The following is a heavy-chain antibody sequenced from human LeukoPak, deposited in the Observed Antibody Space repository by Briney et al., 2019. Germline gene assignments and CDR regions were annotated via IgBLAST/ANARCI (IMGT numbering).Heavy chain of an antibody. J-gene: IGHJ4*02. CDR3: ARDPLGYSSTNFDY. Sequence: GGSLRLSCAASGFTFSSYEMNWVRQAPGKGLEWVSYISSSGSTIYYADSVKGRFTISRDNAKNSLYLQMNSLRAEDTAVYYCARDPLGYSSTNFDYWGQGTLVTVSP. CDR1: GFTFSSYE. D-gene: IGHD6-13*01. CDR2: ISSSGSTI. V-gene: IGHV3-48*03.